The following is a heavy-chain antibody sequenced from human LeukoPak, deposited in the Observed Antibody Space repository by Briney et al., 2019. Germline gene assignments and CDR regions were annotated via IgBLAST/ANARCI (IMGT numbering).Heavy chain of an antibody. CDR1: GGSISSYY. D-gene: IGHD3-9*01. Sequence: SETLSLTCAVSGGSISSYYWSWNRQPAGKGLEWIGRIYTSGSTNYNPSLKSRVTMSVDTSKNQFSLKLSSVTAADTAVYYCARDSHYDILTGPRHYYYYMDVWGKGTTVTVSS. V-gene: IGHV4-4*07. J-gene: IGHJ6*03. CDR3: ARDSHYDILTGPRHYYYYMDV. CDR2: IYTSGST.